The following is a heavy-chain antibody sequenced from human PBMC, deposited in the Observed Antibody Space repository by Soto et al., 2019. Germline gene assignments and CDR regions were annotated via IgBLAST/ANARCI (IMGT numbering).Heavy chain of an antibody. D-gene: IGHD7-27*01. CDR2: ISYDGSNK. CDR3: AKDGSGANPTGVFDY. Sequence: GGSLRLSCAASGFSFSNYAMFWIRQAPGKGLEWVAAISYDGSNKYCVDSVKGRFTISRDNSKNTLYLQMLSLRPEDTAVYYCAKDGSGANPTGVFDYWGQGTLVTVSS. J-gene: IGHJ4*02. V-gene: IGHV3-30*18. CDR1: GFSFSNYA.